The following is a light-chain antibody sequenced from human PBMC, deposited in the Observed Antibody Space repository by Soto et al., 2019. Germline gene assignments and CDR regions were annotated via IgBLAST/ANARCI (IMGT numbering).Light chain of an antibody. CDR2: DAS. Sequence: DIQMTQSPSSLSASVGDRVSITCQESQDISNYLNWYQQKPGKAPMLLIYDASNLETGVPSRFSGSGSGTDFTFTISSLQPEDIATYYCQEYDNRPLTFRPGTKVDI. J-gene: IGKJ3*01. CDR3: QEYDNRPLT. V-gene: IGKV1-33*01. CDR1: QDISNY.